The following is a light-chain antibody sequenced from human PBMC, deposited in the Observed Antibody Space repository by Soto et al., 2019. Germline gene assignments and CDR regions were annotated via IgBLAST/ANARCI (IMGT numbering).Light chain of an antibody. CDR1: QSVSSN. CDR3: QQYNNCPRT. J-gene: IGKJ1*01. CDR2: GAS. Sequence: EIVMTQSPATLSVSPGERATLSCRASQSVSSNLAWYQQKPGQAPRLLIYGASTRATGIPARFSGSGSGTEFTLTISSLQSEDFAVYYCQQYNNCPRTSGQGTKLDIK. V-gene: IGKV3-15*01.